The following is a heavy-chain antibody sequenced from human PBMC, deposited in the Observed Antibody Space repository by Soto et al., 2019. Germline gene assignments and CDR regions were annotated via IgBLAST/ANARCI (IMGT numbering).Heavy chain of an antibody. V-gene: IGHV4-30-2*01. CDR1: GGSISSGGYS. CDR3: ARVGSSGWYLDY. D-gene: IGHD6-19*01. J-gene: IGHJ4*02. CDR2: IYHSGST. Sequence: SVTLSLTCAVSGGSISSGGYSWGWIRQPPGKGLEWIGYIYHSGSTYYNPSLKSRVTISVDRSKNQFSLKLSSVTAADTAVYYCARVGSSGWYLDYWGQGTLVTVSS.